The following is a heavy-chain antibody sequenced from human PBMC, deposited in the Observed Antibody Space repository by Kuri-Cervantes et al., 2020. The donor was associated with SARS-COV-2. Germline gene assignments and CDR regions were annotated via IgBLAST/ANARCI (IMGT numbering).Heavy chain of an antibody. CDR1: GFTFSSYS. J-gene: IGHJ3*02. Sequence: GESLKISCADSGFTFSSYSMNWVRQAPGKGLEWVSYISSSSSYIYYADSLKGRFTISRDNAKNSLYLQMNSLGAEDTAVYYCARADLSDFAFDIWGQGTMVTVSS. D-gene: IGHD2-21*01. CDR3: ARADLSDFAFDI. CDR2: ISSSSSYI. V-gene: IGHV3-21*01.